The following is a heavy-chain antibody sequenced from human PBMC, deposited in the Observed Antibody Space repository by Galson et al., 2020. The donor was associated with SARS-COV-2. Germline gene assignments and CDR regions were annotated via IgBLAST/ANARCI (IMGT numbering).Heavy chain of an antibody. CDR3: ARIDYGDPTSYYYHYYMDV. J-gene: IGHJ6*03. Sequence: GGSLRLSCAASGFTFSHHYMTWVRQAPGKGLEWVANIEQDGREDYYADSVKGRFTISRDNAKNSLYLQMNSLRAEDTAIYYCARIDYGDPTSYYYHYYMDVWGKGATVTVSS. CDR2: IEQDGRED. V-gene: IGHV3-7*03. D-gene: IGHD4-17*01. CDR1: GFTFSHHY.